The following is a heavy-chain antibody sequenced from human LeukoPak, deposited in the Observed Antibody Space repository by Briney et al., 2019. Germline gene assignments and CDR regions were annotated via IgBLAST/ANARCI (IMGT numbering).Heavy chain of an antibody. Sequence: SVKVSCKASGGSFSSYAISWVRHAPGQGLERRGGIIPIFGTANYAQKFQGRVTITADKSTSTAYMELSSLRSEDTVVYYCATKRGYCSSTSCYGDYYYYGMDVWGKGTTVTVSS. D-gene: IGHD2-2*01. CDR3: ATKRGYCSSTSCYGDYYYYGMDV. V-gene: IGHV1-69*06. CDR1: GGSFSSYA. J-gene: IGHJ6*04. CDR2: IIPIFGTA.